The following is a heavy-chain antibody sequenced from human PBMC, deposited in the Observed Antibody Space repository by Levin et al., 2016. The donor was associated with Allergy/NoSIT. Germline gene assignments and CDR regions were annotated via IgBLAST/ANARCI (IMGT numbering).Heavy chain of an antibody. CDR2: IISILGLA. CDR3: ASTYDSSGYDYYYYGMDV. Sequence: SVKVSCKASGGTFSRYTITWVRQAPGQGLEWMGRIISILGLANYAQKFQGRVIITADKSTRTASMELSSLRSEDTAVYYCASTYDSSGYDYYYYGMDVWGQGTTVTVSS. J-gene: IGHJ6*02. V-gene: IGHV1-69*02. D-gene: IGHD3-22*01. CDR1: GGTFSRYT.